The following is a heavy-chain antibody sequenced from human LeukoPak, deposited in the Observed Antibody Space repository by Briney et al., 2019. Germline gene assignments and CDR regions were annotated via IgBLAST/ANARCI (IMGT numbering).Heavy chain of an antibody. CDR1: GFTFSSYS. CDR3: ARDRDYDDYKDWFDP. CDR2: ISGSSSYI. V-gene: IGHV3-21*01. J-gene: IGHJ5*01. D-gene: IGHD4-17*01. Sequence: GGSLRLSCAASGFTFSSYSMNWVRQAPGKGLEWVSSISGSSSYIYYADSVKGRFTISRDNSKNSLYLQMNSLRAEDTAVYYCARDRDYDDYKDWFDPRGQGNLVTVSS.